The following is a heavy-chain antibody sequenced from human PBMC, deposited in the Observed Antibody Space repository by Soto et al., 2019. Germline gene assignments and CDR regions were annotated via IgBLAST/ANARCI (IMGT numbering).Heavy chain of an antibody. J-gene: IGHJ4*02. CDR2: INAGNGNT. V-gene: IGHV1-3*01. D-gene: IGHD3-10*01. Sequence: ASVKVSCKASGYTFTSYAVHWVRQAPGQRLEWMGWINAGNGNTKYSQKFQGRVTITRDTSASTAYMELSSLRSEDTAVYYCARATELLWFGEPPWWGQGTLVTVSS. CDR3: ARATELLWFGEPPW. CDR1: GYTFTSYA.